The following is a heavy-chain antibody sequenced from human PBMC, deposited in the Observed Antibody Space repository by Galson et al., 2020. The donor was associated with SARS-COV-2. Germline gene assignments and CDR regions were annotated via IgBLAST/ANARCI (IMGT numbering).Heavy chain of an antibody. D-gene: IGHD1-26*01. CDR1: GFTFSSYA. J-gene: IGHJ4*02. CDR2: ISYDGSNK. V-gene: IGHV3-30*04. Sequence: GGSLRLSCAASGFTFSSYAMHWVRQAPGKGLEWVAVISYDGSNKYYADSVKGRFTISRDNSKNTLYLQMNSLRAEDTAVYYCARDLSGSYSFYFDYWGQGTLVTVSS. CDR3: ARDLSGSYSFYFDY.